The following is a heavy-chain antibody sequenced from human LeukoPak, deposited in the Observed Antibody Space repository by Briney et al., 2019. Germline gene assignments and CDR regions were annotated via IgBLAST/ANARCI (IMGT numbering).Heavy chain of an antibody. Sequence: GGSLRLSCAASGFTFSSYWMTWIRQAPGKGLEWVANIKQDGSEKYYADSVKGRFTISRDNSKNTLYLQMNSLRAEDTAVYYCAKDVGSGWLYYFDYWGQGTLVTVSS. CDR1: GFTFSSYW. J-gene: IGHJ4*02. D-gene: IGHD6-19*01. CDR3: AKDVGSGWLYYFDY. V-gene: IGHV3-7*01. CDR2: IKQDGSEK.